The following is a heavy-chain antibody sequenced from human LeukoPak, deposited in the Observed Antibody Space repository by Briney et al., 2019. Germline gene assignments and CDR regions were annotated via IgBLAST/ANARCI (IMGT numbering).Heavy chain of an antibody. CDR1: GFTFSSYA. V-gene: IGHV3-53*01. Sequence: PGGSLRLSCAASGFTFSSYAMSWVRQAPGKGLEWVSVIYSGGSTYYADSVKGRFTISRDNSKNTLYLQMNSLRAEDTAVYYCARFPVVGATTLYYFDYWGQGTLVTVSS. CDR2: IYSGGST. J-gene: IGHJ4*02. CDR3: ARFPVVGATTLYYFDY. D-gene: IGHD1-26*01.